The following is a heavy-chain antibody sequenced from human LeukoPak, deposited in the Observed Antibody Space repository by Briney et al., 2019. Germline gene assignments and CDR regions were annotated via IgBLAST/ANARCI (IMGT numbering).Heavy chain of an antibody. D-gene: IGHD6-6*01. J-gene: IGHJ4*02. CDR3: ARLSRSIAARPIDY. CDR2: INHSGST. V-gene: IGHV4-34*01. CDR1: GGSFSGYY. Sequence: SETLSLTCAVYGGSFSGYYWSWIRQPPGKGLEWIGEINHSGSTNYNPSLKSRVTISVDTSKNQFSLKLSSVTAADTAVYYCARLSRSIAARPIDYWGQGTLVTVSS.